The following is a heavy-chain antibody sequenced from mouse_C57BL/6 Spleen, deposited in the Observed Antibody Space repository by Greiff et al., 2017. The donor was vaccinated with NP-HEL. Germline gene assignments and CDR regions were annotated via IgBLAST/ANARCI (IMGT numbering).Heavy chain of an antibody. Sequence: QVQLQPGAELVRPGSSVKLSCKASGYTFTSYWMDWVKQRPGQGLEWIGNIYPSDSETPYNQKFKDKATLTVDKSSSTAYMQLSSLTSEDSAVYYCAREDYDVRFAYWGQGTLVTVSA. CDR2: IYPSDSET. D-gene: IGHD2-4*01. CDR1: GYTFTSYW. V-gene: IGHV1-61*01. CDR3: AREDYDVRFAY. J-gene: IGHJ3*01.